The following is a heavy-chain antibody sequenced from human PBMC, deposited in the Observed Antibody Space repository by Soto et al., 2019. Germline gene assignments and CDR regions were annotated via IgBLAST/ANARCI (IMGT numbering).Heavy chain of an antibody. V-gene: IGHV1-3*01. CDR2: IDPGNGNT. CDR3: ARSETGYSRFDY. D-gene: IGHD3-9*01. Sequence: QVQLVQSGAEVKNPGASVKVSCRASGYTFTGNAIHWIRQAPGQRLEWIGKIDPGNGNTKYSQNFQGRGTITRDTSASAAYMELNTLGSEDTSIYYCARSETGYSRFDYWGQGTLVTVSS. CDR1: GYTFTGNA. J-gene: IGHJ4*02.